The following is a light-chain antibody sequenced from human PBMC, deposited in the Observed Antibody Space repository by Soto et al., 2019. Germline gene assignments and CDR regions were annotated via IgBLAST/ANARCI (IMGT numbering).Light chain of an antibody. J-gene: IGLJ1*01. CDR3: QSYDSSLSGSRV. CDR2: GNS. V-gene: IGLV1-40*01. CDR1: SSNIGAGYD. Sequence: QSVLTQPPSVSGAPGQRVTISCTGSSSNIGAGYDVHWYQQLPGTAPKLLIYGNSSRPSGVPDRFSGSKSGTSASLAITGLQADDEADYYCQSYDSSLSGSRVYGTGTKVTVL.